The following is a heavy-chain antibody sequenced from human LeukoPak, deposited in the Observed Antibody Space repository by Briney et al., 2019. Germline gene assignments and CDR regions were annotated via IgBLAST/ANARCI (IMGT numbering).Heavy chain of an antibody. D-gene: IGHD3-22*01. CDR2: ISAYNGNT. CDR1: GYTFTGYY. CDR3: ARAPPYYYDSSGWGASDI. Sequence: GASVKVSCKASGYTFTGYYMHWVRQAPGQGLEWMGWISAYNGNTNYAQKLQGRVAMTTDTSTSTAYMELRSLRSDDTAVYYCARAPPYYYDSSGWGASDIWGQGTMVTVSS. J-gene: IGHJ3*02. V-gene: IGHV1-18*04.